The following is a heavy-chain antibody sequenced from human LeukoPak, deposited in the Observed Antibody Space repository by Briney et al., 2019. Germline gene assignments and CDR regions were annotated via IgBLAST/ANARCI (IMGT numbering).Heavy chain of an antibody. D-gene: IGHD1-7*01. J-gene: IGHJ4*02. CDR2: IASNTDGGTT. V-gene: IGHV3-15*07. Sequence: WVRQAPGKGLEWVGRIASNTDGGTTDYAAPVKGRFTISRDDSKNALYLQMNSLKTEDTALYYCTTRTTTTIYWGQGTLVTVSS. CDR3: TTRTTTTIY.